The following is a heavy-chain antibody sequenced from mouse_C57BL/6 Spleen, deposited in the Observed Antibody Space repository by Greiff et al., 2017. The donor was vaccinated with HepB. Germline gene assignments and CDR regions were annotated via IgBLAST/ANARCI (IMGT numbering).Heavy chain of an antibody. Sequence: QVQLQQPGAELVMPGASVKLSCKASGYTFTSYWMHWVKQRPGQGLEWIGEIDPSDSYTNYNQKFKGKSTLTVAKSSSTAYMQLSSLTSEDSAVYYCARYGSYSNYAMDYWGQGTSVTVSS. CDR1: GYTFTSYW. V-gene: IGHV1-69*01. CDR3: ARYGSYSNYAMDY. D-gene: IGHD2-5*01. CDR2: IDPSDSYT. J-gene: IGHJ4*01.